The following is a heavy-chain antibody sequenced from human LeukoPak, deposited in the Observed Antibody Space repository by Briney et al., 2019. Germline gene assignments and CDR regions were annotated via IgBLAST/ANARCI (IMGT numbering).Heavy chain of an antibody. J-gene: IGHJ6*03. CDR2: INHSVST. CDR3: GGAVMVRGVISYYYYYMDV. CDR1: RGSFSGYY. D-gene: IGHD3-10*01. Sequence: PSETLSLTCAVYRGSFSGYYWSWIRQPPGKGLEWIGEINHSVSTNYNPSLKSRVTISVDTSKNKFSLKLSSLTAADTAVYCCGGAVMVRGVISYYYYYMDVWGKGTTVTISS. V-gene: IGHV4-34*01.